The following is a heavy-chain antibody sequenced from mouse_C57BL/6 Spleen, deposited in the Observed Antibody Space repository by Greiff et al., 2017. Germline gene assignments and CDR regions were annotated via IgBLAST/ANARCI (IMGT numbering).Heavy chain of an antibody. J-gene: IGHJ1*03. V-gene: IGHV5-6*01. CDR2: ISSGGSYT. CDR3: AITTVVDWYFDV. CDR1: GFTFSSYG. D-gene: IGHD1-1*01. Sequence: EVKLVESGGDLVKPGGSLKLSCAASGFTFSSYGMSWVRQTPDKRLGWVATISSGGSYTYYPDSVKGRFTISRDNAKNTLYLQMSSLKSEDTAMYYCAITTVVDWYFDVWGTGTTVTVSS.